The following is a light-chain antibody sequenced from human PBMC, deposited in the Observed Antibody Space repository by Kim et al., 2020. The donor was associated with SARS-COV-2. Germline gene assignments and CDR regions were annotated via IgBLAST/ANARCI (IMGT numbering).Light chain of an antibody. J-gene: IGKJ1*01. V-gene: IGKV3-20*01. CDR3: QQYEGSSKT. CDR1: QSLSSNS. Sequence: SSGERATLSCRASQSLSSNSLAWYQQKPGQAPRLLIYAESSRATGIPDRFSGSGSGTDFTLTISRLEPEDFAMYYCQQYEGSSKTFGHGTKVDIK. CDR2: AES.